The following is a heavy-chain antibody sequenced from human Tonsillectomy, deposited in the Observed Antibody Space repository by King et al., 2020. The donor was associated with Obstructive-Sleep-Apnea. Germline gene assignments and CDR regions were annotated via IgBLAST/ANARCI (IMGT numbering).Heavy chain of an antibody. CDR2: IYYSGST. D-gene: IGHD6-19*01. CDR1: GGSISSSSYY. V-gene: IGHV4-39*07. J-gene: IGHJ4*02. CDR3: ARLGYSSGWYDY. Sequence: QLQESDPGLVKHSETMSITCTVSGGSISSSSYYWGWIRQPPGKGLEWIGSIYYSGSTYYNPSLKSRVTISVDTSKNQFSLKLSSVTAADTAVYYCARLGYSSGWYDYWGQGTLVTVSS.